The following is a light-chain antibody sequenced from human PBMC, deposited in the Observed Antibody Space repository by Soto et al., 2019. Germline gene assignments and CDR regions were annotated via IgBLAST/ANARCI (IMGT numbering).Light chain of an antibody. CDR2: DAS. CDR1: PSVSSSY. CDR3: QHYGTSAL. J-gene: IGKJ3*01. V-gene: IGKV3-20*01. Sequence: EIVLTQSPGTLSLSPGERATLSCRASPSVSSSYLAWYQQKPGQPPRLLIYDASRATGIPDRFSGSGSGTDFPLTITRLDPEVVAVYYCQHYGTSALFGPGTKVDI.